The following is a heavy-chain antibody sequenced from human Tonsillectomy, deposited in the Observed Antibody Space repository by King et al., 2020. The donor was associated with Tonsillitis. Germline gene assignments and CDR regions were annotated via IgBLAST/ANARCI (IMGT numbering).Heavy chain of an antibody. Sequence: VQLVESGGGLVQPGGSLRLSCAASGFTFSSHAMSWVRQAPGKGLEWVSGISDSGGKTFYRDSVKGRLTISRDNSKNTLSLQMNSLRAEDTAVYYCAKAALMLWNYFCYIDVWGKGTTVTVSS. CDR2: ISDSGGKT. CDR1: GFTFSSHA. J-gene: IGHJ6*03. V-gene: IGHV3-23*04. CDR3: AKAALMLWNYFCYIDV. D-gene: IGHD2-8*01.